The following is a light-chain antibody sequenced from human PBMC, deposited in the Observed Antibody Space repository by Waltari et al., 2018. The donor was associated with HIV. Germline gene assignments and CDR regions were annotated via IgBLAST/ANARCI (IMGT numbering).Light chain of an antibody. CDR2: KDS. Sequence: SYELTQPPSVSVSPGQTARITCPGSACTKQYASSYQQKPGQAPVLVRYKDSERPSGIPERFSGSSSGTTVTLTISGVQAEDEADYYCQSADSSGTYVVFGGGTKLTVL. V-gene: IGLV3-25*03. CDR1: ACTKQY. CDR3: QSADSSGTYVV. J-gene: IGLJ2*01.